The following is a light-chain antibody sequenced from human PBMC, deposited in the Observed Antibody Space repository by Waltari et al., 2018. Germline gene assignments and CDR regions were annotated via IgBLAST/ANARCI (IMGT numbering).Light chain of an antibody. CDR3: QHYVRLPVT. CDR2: NAS. J-gene: IGKJ1*01. CDR1: QSFSRA. V-gene: IGKV3-11*01. Sequence: EIVLTQSPGNPSLSPGERDTLSRRASQSFSRALAWYQQKPGQAPRLLMYNASTRAIGIPDRFSGSGSGTDFSLTISSLEPGNFAVYYCQHYVRLPVTFGQGTSVEIK.